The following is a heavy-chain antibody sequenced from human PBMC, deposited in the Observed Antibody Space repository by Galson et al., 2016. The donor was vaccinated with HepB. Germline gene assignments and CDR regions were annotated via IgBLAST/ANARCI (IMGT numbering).Heavy chain of an antibody. CDR3: ARDRPSGYNFLYCVMDV. D-gene: IGHD5-24*01. CDR1: GYTFTGYY. Sequence: SVKVSCKASGYTFTGYYLHWVRQAPGQGLEWMGWINPNSGDTNYAQKFQGRVTMTRDTSISTVDMELTRLKSDDTAVYYCARDRPSGYNFLYCVMDVWGQGTTGTVSS. CDR2: INPNSGDT. V-gene: IGHV1-2*02. J-gene: IGHJ6*02.